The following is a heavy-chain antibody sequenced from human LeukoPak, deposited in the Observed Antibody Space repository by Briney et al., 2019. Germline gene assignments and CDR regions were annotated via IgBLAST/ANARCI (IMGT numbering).Heavy chain of an antibody. CDR3: AKDPEYYYDSSGFLFDY. CDR1: GFTFSSYA. CDR2: ISGSGGST. V-gene: IGHV3-23*01. Sequence: PGGSLRLSCAASGFTFSSYAMSWVRQAPGKGLEWVSAISGSGGSTYYADSVKGRFTISRDNSKNTLYLQMNSLRAEDTAVYYCAKDPEYYYDSSGFLFDYWGQGTLVTVSS. D-gene: IGHD3-22*01. J-gene: IGHJ4*02.